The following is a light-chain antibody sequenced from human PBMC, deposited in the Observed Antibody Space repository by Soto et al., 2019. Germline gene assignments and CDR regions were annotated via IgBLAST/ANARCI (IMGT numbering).Light chain of an antibody. CDR3: QQYGSSPRT. V-gene: IGKV3-20*01. CDR1: QSVSANY. Sequence: EIVLTQSPGTLSLSPGQRATLSCRASQSVSANYLAWYQQKPGQAPRLLIDGASSRATGIPDRFSGSGSGTDFTLTISRLEPEYFAVYYCQQYGSSPRTFGRGTKVEIK. CDR2: GAS. J-gene: IGKJ1*01.